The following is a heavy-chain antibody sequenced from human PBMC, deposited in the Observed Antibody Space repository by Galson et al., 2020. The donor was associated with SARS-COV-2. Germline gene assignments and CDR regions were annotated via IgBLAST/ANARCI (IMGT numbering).Heavy chain of an antibody. CDR3: ARAGLRFLEWVGGVHNYYGMDV. CDR2: INHSGST. V-gene: IGHV4-34*01. D-gene: IGHD3-3*01. CDR1: GGSFSGYY. Sequence: SETLSLTCAVYGGSFSGYYWSWIRQPPGKGLEWIGEINHSGSTNYNPSLKSRVTISVDTSKNQFSLKLSSVTAADTAVYYCARAGLRFLEWVGGVHNYYGMDVWGQGTTVTVSS. J-gene: IGHJ6*02.